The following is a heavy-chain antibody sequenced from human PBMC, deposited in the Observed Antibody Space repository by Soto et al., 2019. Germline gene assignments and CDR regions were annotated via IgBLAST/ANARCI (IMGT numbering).Heavy chain of an antibody. D-gene: IGHD3-10*01. CDR3: TRDPGRSWFDP. Sequence: QAQLLQSGAEVTKPGASVRVSCKASGYTFTTYTLQWLRQAPGQRLEWMGWINPGNGDTKYSQTFQGRVTITSDTSASTAYMELSSLRSEDTAVYYCTRDPGRSWFDPWGQGTLVTVSS. J-gene: IGHJ5*02. CDR2: INPGNGDT. V-gene: IGHV1-3*01. CDR1: GYTFTTYT.